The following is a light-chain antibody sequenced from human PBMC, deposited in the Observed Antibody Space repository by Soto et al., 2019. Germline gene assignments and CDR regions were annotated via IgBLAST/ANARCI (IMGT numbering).Light chain of an antibody. Sequence: IQTTQSPSSLSSSVGDRVTLTCRASQSIGDSLAWYQQKPGKAPYLLISDVSSLERGVPSRFRGSGSGTEFTLTISSMQPDDFETFYCQQYNGYSRTFGQGTKVDIK. CDR2: DVS. J-gene: IGKJ1*01. V-gene: IGKV1-5*01. CDR3: QQYNGYSRT. CDR1: QSIGDS.